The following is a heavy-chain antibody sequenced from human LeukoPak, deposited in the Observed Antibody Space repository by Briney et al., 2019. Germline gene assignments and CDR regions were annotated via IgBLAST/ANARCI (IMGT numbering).Heavy chain of an antibody. D-gene: IGHD5-24*01. J-gene: IGHJ4*02. CDR2: IKQDGSGK. V-gene: IGHV3-7*01. CDR1: GFTFSSNW. Sequence: GGSLRLSCAVSGFTFSSNWMSWVRQAPGKGLEWVANIKQDGSGKYYMDSMKGRFTISRDNAKNSLYLQMNSLRAEDTAVYYCARVARVGGGYGYNPGLFDYWGQGTLVTVSS. CDR3: ARVARVGGGYGYNPGLFDY.